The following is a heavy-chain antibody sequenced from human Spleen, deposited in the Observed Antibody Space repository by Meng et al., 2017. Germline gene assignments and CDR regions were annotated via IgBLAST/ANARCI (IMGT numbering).Heavy chain of an antibody. CDR1: GYTFTSYD. CDR3: ARVTGFAPTDIVVVPAAMFPFDI. V-gene: IGHV1-8*01. J-gene: IGHJ3*02. Sequence: ASVKVSCKASGYTFTSYDINWVRQATGQGLEWMGWMNPNSGNTGYAQKFQGRVTMTRNTSISTAYMELSSLRSDDTAVYYCARVTGFAPTDIVVVPAAMFPFDIWGQGTMVTVSS. CDR2: MNPNSGNT. D-gene: IGHD2-2*01.